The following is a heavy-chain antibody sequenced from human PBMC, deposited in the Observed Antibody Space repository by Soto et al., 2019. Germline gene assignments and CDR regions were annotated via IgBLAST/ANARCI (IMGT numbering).Heavy chain of an antibody. CDR1: GYTFTRSG. CDR3: AKGDILTGLDYYGMDV. J-gene: IGHJ6*02. Sequence: ASVKGSCTASGYTFTRSGIGWVRQAPGQGPEWMGWISSYNGDTNYAQTFQGRVTMTTDTSTSTAYMELSSLRSEDTAVYYCAKGDILTGLDYYGMDVWGQGTTVTVSS. D-gene: IGHD3-9*01. CDR2: ISSYNGDT. V-gene: IGHV1-18*01.